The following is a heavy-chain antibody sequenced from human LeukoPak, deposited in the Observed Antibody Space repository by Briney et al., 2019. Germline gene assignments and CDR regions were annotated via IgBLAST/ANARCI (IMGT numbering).Heavy chain of an antibody. Sequence: GESLKISCKGSGYSFTSYWIGWVRQMPGKGLEWMGIIYPGDSDIRYSPSFQGQVTISADKSISTAYLQWSSLKASDTAMYYCAREGYSYGLFAQYYFDYWGQGTLVTVSS. CDR3: AREGYSYGLFAQYYFDY. CDR1: GYSFTSYW. J-gene: IGHJ4*02. D-gene: IGHD5-18*01. V-gene: IGHV5-51*01. CDR2: IYPGDSDI.